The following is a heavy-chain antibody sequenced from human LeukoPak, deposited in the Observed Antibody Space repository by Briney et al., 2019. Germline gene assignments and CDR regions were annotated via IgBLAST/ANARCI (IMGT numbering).Heavy chain of an antibody. J-gene: IGHJ4*02. CDR2: IKSKTDGGTT. D-gene: IGHD1-26*01. V-gene: IGHV3-15*01. CDR3: TTDRGSGYSGSYYFDY. CDR1: GFTFSNVW. Sequence: GGSLRLSCAASGFTFSNVWMSWVRQAPGKGLEYIGRIKSKTDGGTTGYAAPVKGRFTISRDDSKNTLYLQMNSLKTEDTAVYYCTTDRGSGYSGSYYFDYWGQGTLVTVSS.